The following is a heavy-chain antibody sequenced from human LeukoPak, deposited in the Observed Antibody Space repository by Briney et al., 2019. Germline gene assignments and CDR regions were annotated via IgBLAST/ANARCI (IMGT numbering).Heavy chain of an antibody. J-gene: IGHJ6*02. CDR2: ISGSAGTT. D-gene: IGHD1-1*01. V-gene: IGHV3-11*01. Sequence: GGSLRLSCAASGFTFSDFHMSWIRQAPGKGLEWVSYISGSAGTTYYAASVKGRFTSSRDNAKNSLYLQMNSLRAEDTAVYYCARDVTTALNYYYYGMDVWGQGTTVTVSS. CDR1: GFTFSDFH. CDR3: ARDVTTALNYYYYGMDV.